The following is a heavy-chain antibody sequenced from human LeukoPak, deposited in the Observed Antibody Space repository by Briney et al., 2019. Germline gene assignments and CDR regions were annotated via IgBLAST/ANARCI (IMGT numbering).Heavy chain of an antibody. Sequence: GGSLRLSCAASGFTFISYWMSWVRQAPGKGLEWVANIKQDGSEKYYVDSVKGRFTISRDNAKNSLYLQMNSLRAENTAVYYCARERASITMVRGVTRLDYWGQGTLVTVSS. CDR1: GFTFISYW. CDR3: ARERASITMVRGVTRLDY. J-gene: IGHJ4*02. V-gene: IGHV3-7*01. CDR2: IKQDGSEK. D-gene: IGHD3-10*01.